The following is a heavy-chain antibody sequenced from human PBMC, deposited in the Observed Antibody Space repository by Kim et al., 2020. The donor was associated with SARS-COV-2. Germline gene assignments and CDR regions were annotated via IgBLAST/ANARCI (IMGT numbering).Heavy chain of an antibody. Sequence: GGSLRLSCAASGFTFSSYAMHWVRQAPGKGLEWVAVIFHDGSKEYFADSVKGRFTISRDNSEDTLYLQMNSLRAEDTAVYYCARDNFISSAIDYWAQATLVLVSS. CDR1: GFTFSSYA. CDR3: ARDNFISSAIDY. V-gene: IGHV3-33*01. D-gene: IGHD3-16*02. CDR2: IFHDGSKE. J-gene: IGHJ4*02.